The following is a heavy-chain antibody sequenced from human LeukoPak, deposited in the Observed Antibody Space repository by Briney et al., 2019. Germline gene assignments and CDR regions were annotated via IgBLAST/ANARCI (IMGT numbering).Heavy chain of an antibody. J-gene: IGHJ4*02. V-gene: IGHV1-2*02. Sequence: ASVKVSCKASGYTFTGYYMHWVRQAPGQGLEWMGWINPNSGGTTYAQKFQGRVTMTRDTSISTAYLQWSSLKASDTAMYYCARLLAHVFYFDYWGQGTLVTVSS. CDR3: ARLLAHVFYFDY. CDR1: GYTFTGYY. CDR2: INPNSGGT. D-gene: IGHD3-10*01.